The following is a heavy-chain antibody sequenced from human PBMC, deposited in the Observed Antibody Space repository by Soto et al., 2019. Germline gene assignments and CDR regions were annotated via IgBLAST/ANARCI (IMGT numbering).Heavy chain of an antibody. V-gene: IGHV3-48*01. CDR3: ARPGGGWFTYYMDV. CDR1: GFTFSSYS. D-gene: IGHD6-19*01. J-gene: IGHJ6*03. CDR2: ISSSSSTI. Sequence: GGSLRLSCAASGFTFSSYSMNWVRQAPGKGLEWVSYISSSSSTIYYADSVKGRFTISRDNAKNSLYLQMNSLRAEDTAVYYCARPGGGWFTYYMDVWGKGTTVTVS.